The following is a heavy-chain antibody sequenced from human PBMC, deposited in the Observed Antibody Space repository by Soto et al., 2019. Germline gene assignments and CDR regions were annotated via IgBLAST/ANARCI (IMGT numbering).Heavy chain of an antibody. D-gene: IGHD3-22*01. J-gene: IGHJ4*02. CDR1: GYTFTSYG. CDR3: ARDAYYYDSSGAPFDY. CDR2: ISAYNGNT. V-gene: IGHV1-18*04. Sequence: ASVKVSCKASGYTFTSYGISWVRQAPGQGLEWMGWISAYNGNTNYAQKLQGRVTMTTDTSTSTAYMELRSLRSGDTAVYYCARDAYYYDSSGAPFDYWGQGTLVTVSS.